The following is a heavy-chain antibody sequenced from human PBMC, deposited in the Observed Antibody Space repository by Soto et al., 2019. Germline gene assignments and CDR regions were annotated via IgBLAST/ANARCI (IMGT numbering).Heavy chain of an antibody. Sequence: QVVLLQSGAEVKEPGSSVRVSCQVSGSTFNNFAFSWVRQAPGHGPEWMGGIVVDSNTAEYSQRFQYRVTITAATSTATLYMELGSLTFEDTAVYYCARAIKRWEVNYYFDFWGQGTLVTVSS. CDR2: IVVDSNTA. J-gene: IGHJ4*02. CDR3: ARAIKRWEVNYYFDF. V-gene: IGHV1-69*06. D-gene: IGHD1-26*01. CDR1: GSTFNNFA.